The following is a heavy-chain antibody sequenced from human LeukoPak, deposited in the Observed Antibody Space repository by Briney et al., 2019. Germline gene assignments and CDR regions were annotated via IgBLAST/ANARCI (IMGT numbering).Heavy chain of an antibody. CDR3: ARGPYYSDSGSPEY. D-gene: IGHD3-10*01. CDR1: GFTFTNYW. J-gene: IGHJ1*01. Sequence: PGGSLRLSCAASGFTFTNYWMHWVSQAPGKGLVWVSRINPDGSGTRYADSVKGRFTISRDNVRNTGFLEMNSLRAEDTAVYYCARGPYYSDSGSPEYWGQGTLVTVSS. V-gene: IGHV3-74*01. CDR2: INPDGSGT.